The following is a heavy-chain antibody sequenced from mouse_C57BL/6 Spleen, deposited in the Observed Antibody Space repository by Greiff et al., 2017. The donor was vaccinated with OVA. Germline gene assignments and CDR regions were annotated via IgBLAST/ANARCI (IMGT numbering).Heavy chain of an antibody. CDR3: ARWAHYYGSSDYAMDY. J-gene: IGHJ4*01. CDR1: GYAFSSSW. V-gene: IGHV1-82*01. Sequence: QVQLKESGPELVKPGASVKISCKASGYAFSSSWMNWVKQRPGKGLEWIGRIYPGDGDTNYNGKFKGKATLTADKSSSTAYMQLSSLTSEDSAVYFCARWAHYYGSSDYAMDYWGQGTSVTVSS. D-gene: IGHD1-1*01. CDR2: IYPGDGDT.